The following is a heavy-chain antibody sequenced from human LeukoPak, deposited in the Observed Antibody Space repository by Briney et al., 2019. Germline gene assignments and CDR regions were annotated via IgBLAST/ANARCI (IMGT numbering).Heavy chain of an antibody. CDR1: EFSVGSNY. V-gene: IGHV3-66*01. Sequence: GGSLRLSCAASEFSVGSNYMTWVRQAPGKGLEWVSLIYSGGSTYYADSVKGRFTISRDNSKNTLYLQMNSLRAEDTAVYCCARDLGQYYDTSDNWFDPWGQGTLVTASS. J-gene: IGHJ5*02. D-gene: IGHD3-22*01. CDR2: IYSGGST. CDR3: ARDLGQYYDTSDNWFDP.